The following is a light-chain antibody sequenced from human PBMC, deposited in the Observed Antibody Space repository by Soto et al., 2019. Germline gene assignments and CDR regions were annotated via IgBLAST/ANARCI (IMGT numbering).Light chain of an antibody. CDR3: VSYDSNPWV. J-gene: IGLJ3*02. CDR2: DDN. CDR1: SGSIASNY. Sequence: NFMLTQPHSVSESPGKTVTMSCTRSSGSIASNYVQWFQLRPGSAPTTVIYDDNQRPSGVPDRFSGSIDRSSNSAFLTISEWRTGDGATYFWVSYDSNPWVFGGGTNPTVL. V-gene: IGLV6-57*03.